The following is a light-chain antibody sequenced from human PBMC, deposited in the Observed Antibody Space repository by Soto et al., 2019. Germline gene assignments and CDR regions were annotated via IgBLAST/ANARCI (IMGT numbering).Light chain of an antibody. V-gene: IGKV3-11*01. CDR2: DAS. Sequence: EIVLTQSPATLSLSPGERATLSCRASQSVSSYLAWYQQKPGQAPRLLIYDASNRATGIPAGFSGSGSGTDFTLTISSLEPEDFAVYYCQQLTDWPPQWTFGQWTKVAI. CDR1: QSVSSY. CDR3: QQLTDWPPQWT. J-gene: IGKJ1*01.